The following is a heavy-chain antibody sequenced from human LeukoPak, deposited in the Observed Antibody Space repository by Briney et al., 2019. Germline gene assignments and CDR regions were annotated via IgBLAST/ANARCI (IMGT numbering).Heavy chain of an antibody. V-gene: IGHV4-34*01. CDR1: GGSFSGYY. J-gene: IGHJ4*02. Sequence: SETLSLTCAVYGGSFSGYYWSWIRQPPGKGLEWIGEINHSGSTNYNPSLKSRVTISVDTSKNQFSLKLSSVTAADTAVYYCARVRGRIQLWFWEYYFDYWGQGTLVTVSS. CDR2: INHSGST. D-gene: IGHD5-18*01. CDR3: ARVRGRIQLWFWEYYFDY.